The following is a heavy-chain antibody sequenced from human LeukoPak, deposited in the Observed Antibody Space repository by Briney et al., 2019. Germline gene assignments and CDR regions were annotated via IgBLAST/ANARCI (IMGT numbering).Heavy chain of an antibody. CDR2: IIPIFGTA. CDR1: GGTFSSYA. J-gene: IGHJ3*02. Sequence: GASVKVSCKAFGGTFSSYAISWVRQAPGQGLEWMGGIIPIFGTANYAQKFQGRVTITADESTSTAYMELSSLRSEDTAVYYCARGPPYCGGDCSNAFDIWGQGTMVTVSS. D-gene: IGHD2-21*02. V-gene: IGHV1-69*13. CDR3: ARGPPYCGGDCSNAFDI.